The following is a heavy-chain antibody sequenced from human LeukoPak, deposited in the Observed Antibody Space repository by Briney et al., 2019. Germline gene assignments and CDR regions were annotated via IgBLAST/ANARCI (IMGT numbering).Heavy chain of an antibody. D-gene: IGHD3-10*01. V-gene: IGHV3-30-3*01. CDR1: GFTFSDFY. CDR2: ISYDGSNK. CDR3: ARTTTPHYYGSGSYALGY. J-gene: IGHJ4*02. Sequence: GGSLRLSCAASGFTFSDFYMSWVRQAPGKGLEWVAVISYDGSNKYYADSVKGRFTISRDNSKNTLYLQMNSLRPEDTAVYYCARTTTPHYYGSGSYALGYWGQGTLVTVPS.